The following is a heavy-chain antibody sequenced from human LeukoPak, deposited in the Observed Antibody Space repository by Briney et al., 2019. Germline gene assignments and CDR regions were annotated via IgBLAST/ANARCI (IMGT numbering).Heavy chain of an antibody. J-gene: IGHJ4*02. Sequence: SETLSLTCTVSGGSISSGGYYWSWIRQHPGKGLEWIGYIYYSGSTYYNPSLKSRVTISVDTSKNQFSLKLSSVTAADTALYYCARAPILIAVAAVDWGQGTLVTVSS. CDR3: ARAPILIAVAAVD. CDR2: IYYSGST. V-gene: IGHV4-31*03. D-gene: IGHD6-19*01. CDR1: GGSISSGGYY.